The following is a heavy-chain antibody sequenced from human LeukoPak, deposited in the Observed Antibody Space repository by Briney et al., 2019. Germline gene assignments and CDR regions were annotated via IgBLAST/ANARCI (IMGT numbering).Heavy chain of an antibody. J-gene: IGHJ1*01. Sequence: PGRSLRLSCAASGFTFSSYALHWVRQAPGKGLEWVAVISYDGSNKYYADSVKGRFTISRDNSKNTLYLQMNSLRAEDTAVYYCARVPMIAARPRYFQHWGQGTLVTVSS. CDR3: ARVPMIAARPRYFQH. CDR2: ISYDGSNK. CDR1: GFTFSSYA. D-gene: IGHD6-6*01. V-gene: IGHV3-30-3*01.